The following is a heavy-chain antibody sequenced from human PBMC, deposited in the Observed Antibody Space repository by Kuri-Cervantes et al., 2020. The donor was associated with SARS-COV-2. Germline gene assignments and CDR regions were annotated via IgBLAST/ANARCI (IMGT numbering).Heavy chain of an antibody. CDR3: ARDLYNPDRSSTSCRSSGMDV. D-gene: IGHD2-2*01. CDR1: GFTFSSYA. Sequence: GESLKISCAASGFTFSSYAMSWVRQAPGKGLVWVSAISGSGGSTYYADSVKGRFTISRDNSKNTLYLQMNSLRAEDTAVYYCARDLYNPDRSSTSCRSSGMDVWGQGSLVTVSS. V-gene: IGHV3-23*01. J-gene: IGHJ4*02. CDR2: ISGSGGST.